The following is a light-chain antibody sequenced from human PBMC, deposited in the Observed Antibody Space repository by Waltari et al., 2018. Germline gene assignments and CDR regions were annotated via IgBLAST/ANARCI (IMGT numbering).Light chain of an antibody. Sequence: QSALTQPRSVSGSPGQSVTISCTGTSSDVGGYNFLSWYQQHPGKVPKLVIYDVTKRPSGVPDRFSGSKSGNTASLTISGLQAEDEADYYCCSYAGYYTIWVFGGGTKLTVL. V-gene: IGLV2-11*01. CDR3: CSYAGYYTIWV. J-gene: IGLJ3*02. CDR2: DVT. CDR1: SSDVGGYNF.